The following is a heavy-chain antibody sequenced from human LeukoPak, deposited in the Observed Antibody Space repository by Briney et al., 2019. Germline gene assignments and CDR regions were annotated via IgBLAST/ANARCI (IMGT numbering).Heavy chain of an antibody. CDR3: ARGDSNYFPFDY. V-gene: IGHV4-30-4*01. CDR2: IYCSGST. J-gene: IGHJ4*02. D-gene: IGHD4-11*01. CDR1: GVSISSGDYY. Sequence: SETLSLTCTVSGVSISSGDYYWSWFRQPPGKGLEWIGYIYCSGSTYYNPSLKSRVTISVDTSKNQFSLKLSSVTAADTAVYYCARGDSNYFPFDYWGQGTLVTVSS.